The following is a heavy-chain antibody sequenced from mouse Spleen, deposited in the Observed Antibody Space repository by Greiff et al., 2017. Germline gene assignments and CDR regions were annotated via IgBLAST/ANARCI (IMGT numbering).Heavy chain of an antibody. CDR3: ARGGYDRAYFDY. CDR2: IWSGGST. J-gene: IGHJ2*01. CDR1: GFSLTSYG. D-gene: IGHD2-14*01. V-gene: IGHV2-2*01. Sequence: VKLVESGPGLVQPSQSLSITCTVSGFSLTSYGVHWVRQSPGKGLEWLGVIWSGGSTDYNAAFISRLSISKDNSKSQVFFKMNSLQADDTAIYYCARGGYDRAYFDYWGQGTTLTVSS.